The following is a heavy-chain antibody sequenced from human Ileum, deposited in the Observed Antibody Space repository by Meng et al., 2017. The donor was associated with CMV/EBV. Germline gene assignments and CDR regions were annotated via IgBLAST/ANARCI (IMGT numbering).Heavy chain of an antibody. Sequence: GESLKISCTASGFTFGDYAMSWVRQAPGKGLEWVGFIRSKAYGGTTEYAASVKGRFTISRDDSKSIAYLQMNSLKTEDTAVYYCTRLAERGTDAFDIWGQGTMVTVSS. J-gene: IGHJ3*02. D-gene: IGHD1-14*01. CDR2: IRSKAYGGTT. CDR3: TRLAERGTDAFDI. CDR1: GFTFGDYA. V-gene: IGHV3-49*04.